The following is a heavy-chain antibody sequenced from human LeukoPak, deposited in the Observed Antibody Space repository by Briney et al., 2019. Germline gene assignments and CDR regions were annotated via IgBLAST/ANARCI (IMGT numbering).Heavy chain of an antibody. CDR3: AVGVGATAPFDY. J-gene: IGHJ4*02. V-gene: IGHV1-46*01. Sequence: ASGKVSCKASGYTFTSYYMHWVRQAPGQGLEWMGIINPSGGSTSYAQKFQGRVTMTRDMSTSTVYMELSSLRSEDTAVYYCAVGVGATAPFDYWGQGTLVTVSS. D-gene: IGHD1-26*01. CDR1: GYTFTSYY. CDR2: INPSGGST.